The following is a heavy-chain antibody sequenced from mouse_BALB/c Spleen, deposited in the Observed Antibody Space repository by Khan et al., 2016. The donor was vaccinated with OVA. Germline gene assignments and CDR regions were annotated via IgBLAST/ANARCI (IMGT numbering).Heavy chain of an antibody. CDR2: IWGDGST. D-gene: IGHD2-10*01. V-gene: IGHV2-6-7*01. Sequence: QVQLKQSGPGLVAPSQSLSITCSVSGFSLTGYGVNWVRQPPGKGLEWLGMIWGDGSTESNSALKSSLSISKDNSKSQVFLTMNSLQTDDTAMYYCASAYYGNYREAMDFWGQGTSVTVSS. J-gene: IGHJ4*01. CDR3: ASAYYGNYREAMDF. CDR1: GFSLTGYG.